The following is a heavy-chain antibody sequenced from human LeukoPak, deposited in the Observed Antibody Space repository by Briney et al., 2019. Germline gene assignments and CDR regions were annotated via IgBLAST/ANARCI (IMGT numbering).Heavy chain of an antibody. D-gene: IGHD3-22*01. J-gene: IGHJ3*02. V-gene: IGHV1-46*01. CDR2: INPSGGST. Sequence: ASVKVSCKASGYTFTSYYMHWVRQAPGQGLEWMGIINPSGGSTSYAQKFQGRVTMTRDTSTSTVYMELSSLRSEDTAVYYCARVATMIVVVTPIDAFDIWGQGTMVTVPS. CDR1: GYTFTSYY. CDR3: ARVATMIVVVTPIDAFDI.